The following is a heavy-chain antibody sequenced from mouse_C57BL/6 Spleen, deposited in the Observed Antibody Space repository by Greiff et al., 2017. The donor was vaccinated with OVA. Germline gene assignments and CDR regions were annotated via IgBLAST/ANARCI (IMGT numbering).Heavy chain of an antibody. Sequence: EVQRVESGPGLVKPSQSLSLTCSVTGYSITSGYYWNWIRQFPGNKLEWMGYISYDGSNNYNPSLKNRISITRDTSKNQFFLKLNSVTTEDTATYYCARDRDYYGSSSWFAYWGQGTLVTVSA. J-gene: IGHJ3*01. CDR1: GYSITSGYY. D-gene: IGHD1-1*01. V-gene: IGHV3-6*01. CDR2: ISYDGSN. CDR3: ARDRDYYGSSSWFAY.